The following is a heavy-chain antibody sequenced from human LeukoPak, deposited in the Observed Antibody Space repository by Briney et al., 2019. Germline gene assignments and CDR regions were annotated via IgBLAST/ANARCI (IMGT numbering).Heavy chain of an antibody. J-gene: IGHJ4*02. V-gene: IGHV1-24*01. CDR1: GYTLTELS. Sequence: ASVKVSCKVSGYTLTELSMHWVRQAPGKGLEWMGGFDPEDGETIYAQKFQGRVTMTEDTSTDTAYMELSSLRSEDTAVHYCATVHDYGDQYYFDYWGQGTLVTVSS. CDR3: ATVHDYGDQYYFDY. CDR2: FDPEDGET. D-gene: IGHD4-17*01.